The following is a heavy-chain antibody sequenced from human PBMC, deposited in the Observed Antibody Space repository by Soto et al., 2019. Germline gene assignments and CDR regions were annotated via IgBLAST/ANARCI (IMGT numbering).Heavy chain of an antibody. V-gene: IGHV1-3*01. CDR3: ARGFMDSIGYPY. Sequence: QVQLVQSGAEVKKPGASVKVSCKASGYTFTSYAMHWVRQAPGQRLEWMGWINAGNGNTKYSQKFQGRVTITRDTSASTAYMELSSLRSEDTAVYYCARGFMDSIGYPYWGQGTLVTVSS. J-gene: IGHJ4*02. D-gene: IGHD3-22*01. CDR2: INAGNGNT. CDR1: GYTFTSYA.